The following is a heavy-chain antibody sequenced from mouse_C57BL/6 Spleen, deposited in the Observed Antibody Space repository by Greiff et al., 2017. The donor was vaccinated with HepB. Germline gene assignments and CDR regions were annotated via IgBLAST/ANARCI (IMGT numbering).Heavy chain of an antibody. CDR3: ARAAMITGLYFDY. Sequence: QVQLKQSGPELVKPGASVKISCKASGYAFSSSWMNWVKQRPGKGLEWIGRIYPGDGDTNYNGKFKGKATLTADKSSSTAYMQLSSLTSEDSAVYFCARAAMITGLYFDYWGQGTTLTVSS. V-gene: IGHV1-82*01. CDR1: GYAFSSSW. J-gene: IGHJ2*01. CDR2: IYPGDGDT. D-gene: IGHD2-4*01.